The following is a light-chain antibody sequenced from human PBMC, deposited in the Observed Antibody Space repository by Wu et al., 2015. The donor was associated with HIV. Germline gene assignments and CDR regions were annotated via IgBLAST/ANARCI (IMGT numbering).Light chain of an antibody. CDR1: QNIKTY. J-gene: IGKJ1*01. CDR3: QQSSTTSWT. V-gene: IGKV1-39*01. CDR2: AAS. Sequence: DIQMTQSPSSLSASMGDRVTITCRASQNIKTYLNWYQQKPGKAPKLLIYAASTLQSGVPSRFSGSGSGTEFTLTISSLQPEDFATYYCQQSSTTSWTFGQGTRMEIK.